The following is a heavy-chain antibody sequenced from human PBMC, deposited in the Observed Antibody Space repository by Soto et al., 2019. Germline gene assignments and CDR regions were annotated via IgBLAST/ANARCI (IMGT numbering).Heavy chain of an antibody. D-gene: IGHD2-21*02. Sequence: PWGSLRLSCAASGFAFPKCAMSWVRQAPGKGLEWVSSISGTGTSTYYADSVKGRFTISRDNSNDTLYLQMNNLRAEDTAVYYCAKEVYREEDCYNSFDSWGQGTQVPVSS. V-gene: IGHV3-23*01. CDR3: AKEVYREEDCYNSFDS. CDR1: GFAFPKCA. CDR2: ISGTGTST. J-gene: IGHJ4*02.